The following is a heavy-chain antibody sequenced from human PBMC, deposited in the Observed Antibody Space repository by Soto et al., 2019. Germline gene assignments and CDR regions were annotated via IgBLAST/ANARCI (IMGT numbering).Heavy chain of an antibody. V-gene: IGHV1-46*02. CDR2: TYPSGGGT. Sequence: QFQRVKSGAEVKEPGASVKVSCKASGYTFNNHYIHWVRQAPGQGLEWMGRTYPSGGGTTYAQKFEGRVILTRDTSTTTVYMELSSLTSEDTAIYYCANRISSEMDVWGQGTTVTVS. CDR1: GYTFNNHY. D-gene: IGHD2-15*01. CDR3: ANRISSEMDV. J-gene: IGHJ6*02.